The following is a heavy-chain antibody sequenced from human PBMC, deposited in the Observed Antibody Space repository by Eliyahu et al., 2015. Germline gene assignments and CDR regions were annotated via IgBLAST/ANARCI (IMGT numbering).Heavy chain of an antibody. Sequence: EVQLVESGGGLVQPGGSLRLSCAVSGFTXSDHYMXWGPQGPGKGLGWVGRXTNKLTGXITQYAASVRGRFIISRDDSKNSLYLQMNSLKTEDTAVYYCATWMSGVKTYWGQGTLVTVSS. D-gene: IGHD2-2*03. CDR1: GFTXSDHY. CDR3: ATWMSGVKTY. V-gene: IGHV3-72*01. CDR2: XTNKLTGXIT. J-gene: IGHJ4*02.